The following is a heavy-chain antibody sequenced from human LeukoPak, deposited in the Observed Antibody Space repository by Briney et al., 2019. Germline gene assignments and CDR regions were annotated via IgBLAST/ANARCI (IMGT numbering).Heavy chain of an antibody. CDR3: ARHGLFYDILTGYTPYSWFDP. V-gene: IGHV4-34*01. D-gene: IGHD3-9*01. Sequence: SETLSLTCAVYGGSFSGYYWSWIRQPPGKGLEWIGEINHSGSTNYNPSLKSRVTISVDTSKNQFSLKLSSVTAADTAVYYCARHGLFYDILTGYTPYSWFDPWGQGTLVTVSS. J-gene: IGHJ5*02. CDR2: INHSGST. CDR1: GGSFSGYY.